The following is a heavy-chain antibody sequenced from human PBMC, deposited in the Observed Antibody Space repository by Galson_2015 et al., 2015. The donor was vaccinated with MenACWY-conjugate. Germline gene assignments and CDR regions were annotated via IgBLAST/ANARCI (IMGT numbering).Heavy chain of an antibody. CDR1: GFTFSSYG. Sequence: SLRLSCAASGFTFSSYGMHWVRQAPGKGLEWVAVISYDGSNKYYADSVKGRFTISRDNSKNTLYLQMNSLRAEDTAVYYCAKDGSGWYEFGRVSPYVSYWGQGTLVTVSS. D-gene: IGHD6-19*01. CDR3: AKDGSGWYEFGRVSPYVSY. J-gene: IGHJ4*02. CDR2: ISYDGSNK. V-gene: IGHV3-30*18.